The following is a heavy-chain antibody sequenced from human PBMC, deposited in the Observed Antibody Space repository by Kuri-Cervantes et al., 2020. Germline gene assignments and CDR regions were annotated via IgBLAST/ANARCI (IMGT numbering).Heavy chain of an antibody. J-gene: IGHJ4*02. V-gene: IGHV1-2*02. CDR3: AKDNEWELQGGLGY. CDR1: GYTFTGYY. D-gene: IGHD1-26*01. Sequence: ASVKVSCKASGYTFTGYYMHWVRQAPGQGLEWMGWINPNSGGTNYAQKFQGRVAMTTDTSTSTAYMELSSLRSEDTAVYYCAKDNEWELQGGLGYWGQGTLVTVSS. CDR2: INPNSGGT.